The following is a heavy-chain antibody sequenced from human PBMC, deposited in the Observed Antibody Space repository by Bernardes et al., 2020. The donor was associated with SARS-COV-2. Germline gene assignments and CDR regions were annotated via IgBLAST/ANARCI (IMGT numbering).Heavy chain of an antibody. V-gene: IGHV1-18*01. Sequence: ASVKVSCKASGYTFTSYGFSWVRQAPGQGLEWMGWISSYNGKTDYAQKVQDRVTMTTDASTRTTSLEIRSLRSDDKAVYYCAIAHYLYGSWGSYSPYYFDYWGQGTLVSVSS. J-gene: IGHJ4*02. CDR1: GYTFTSYG. CDR2: ISSYNGKT. D-gene: IGHD3-10*01. CDR3: AIAHYLYGSWGSYSPYYFDY.